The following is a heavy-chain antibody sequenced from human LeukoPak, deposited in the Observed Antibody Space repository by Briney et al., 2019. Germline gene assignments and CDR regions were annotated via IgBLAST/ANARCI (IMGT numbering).Heavy chain of an antibody. Sequence: KSGGSLRLSCATSGFTFSSYSMNWVRQAPGKGLEWVSSISSSSSYIYYADSLKGRFTISRDNAKNSLYLQMNSLRAEDTAVYYCASRIAVAGTWFDYWGQGTLVTVSS. J-gene: IGHJ4*02. CDR3: ASRIAVAGTWFDY. D-gene: IGHD6-19*01. CDR1: GFTFSSYS. CDR2: ISSSSSYI. V-gene: IGHV3-21*01.